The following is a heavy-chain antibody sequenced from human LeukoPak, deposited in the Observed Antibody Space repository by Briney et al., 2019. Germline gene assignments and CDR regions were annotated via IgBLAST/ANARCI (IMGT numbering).Heavy chain of an antibody. V-gene: IGHV3-30*02. CDR1: GFTFSTSW. J-gene: IGHJ4*02. Sequence: GGSLRLSCAASGFTFSTSWMTWVRQAPGKGLEWVAFIRYDGSNKYYADSVKGRFTISRDNSKNTLYLQMNSLRAEDTAVYYCATPLAAALDYWGQGTLVTVSS. D-gene: IGHD2-15*01. CDR3: ATPLAAALDY. CDR2: IRYDGSNK.